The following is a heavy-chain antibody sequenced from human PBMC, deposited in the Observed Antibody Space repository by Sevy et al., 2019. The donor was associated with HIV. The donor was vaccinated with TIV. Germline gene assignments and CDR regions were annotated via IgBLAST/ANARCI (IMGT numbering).Heavy chain of an antibody. CDR1: GYTFTTYN. CDR3: ARGSSSWYDY. V-gene: IGHV1-18*01. Sequence: ASVKVSCKASGYTFTTYNIVWVRQAPGQGLEWLAWMSPYNGNKNYAQRVQGRVTMTTDTFTDTAFLELRSLKFDDTVVYYCARGSSSWYDYWGQGTLVTVS. J-gene: IGHJ4*02. CDR2: MSPYNGNK. D-gene: IGHD2-2*01.